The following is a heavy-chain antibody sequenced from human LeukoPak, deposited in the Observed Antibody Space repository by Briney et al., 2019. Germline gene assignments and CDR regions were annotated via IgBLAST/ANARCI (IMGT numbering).Heavy chain of an antibody. V-gene: IGHV3-9*01. J-gene: IGHJ3*02. Sequence: GGSLRLSCAASGFTFDDYAMHWVRQAPGKGLEWVSGISWNSGSIGYADSVKGQFTISRDNAKNSLYLQMNSLRAEDTALYYCAKDKRAGAFDIWGQGTMVTVSS. CDR2: ISWNSGSI. CDR1: GFTFDDYA. CDR3: AKDKRAGAFDI.